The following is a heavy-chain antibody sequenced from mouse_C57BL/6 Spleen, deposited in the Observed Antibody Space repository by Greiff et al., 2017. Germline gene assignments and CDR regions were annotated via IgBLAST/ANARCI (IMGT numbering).Heavy chain of an antibody. CDR3: ARRYGSSYELGNFDY. Sequence: QVQLKQPGAELVKPGASVKMSCKASGYTFTSYWITWVKQRPGQGLEWIGDIYPGSGSTNYNEKFKSKATLTVDTSSSTAYMQLSSLTSEDSAVYYCARRYGSSYELGNFDYWGQGTTLTVSS. D-gene: IGHD1-1*01. CDR2: IYPGSGST. V-gene: IGHV1-55*01. J-gene: IGHJ2*01. CDR1: GYTFTSYW.